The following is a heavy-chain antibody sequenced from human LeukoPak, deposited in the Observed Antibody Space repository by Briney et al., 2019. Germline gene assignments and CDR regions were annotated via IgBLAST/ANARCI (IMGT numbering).Heavy chain of an antibody. CDR2: IYYSGST. D-gene: IGHD3-22*01. Sequence: PSETLSLTCTVSGGSISSSSYYWGWIRQPPGKGLEWIGSIYYSGSTYYNPSLKSRVTISVDTSKNQFSLKLSSVTAADTAVYYCARAPQGYYYDSSGYYLFDYWGQGTLVTVSS. CDR1: GGSISSSSYY. CDR3: ARAPQGYYYDSSGYYLFDY. V-gene: IGHV4-39*07. J-gene: IGHJ4*02.